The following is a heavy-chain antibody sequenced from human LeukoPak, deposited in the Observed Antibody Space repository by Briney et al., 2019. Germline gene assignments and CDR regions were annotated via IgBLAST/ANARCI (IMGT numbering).Heavy chain of an antibody. Sequence: GGSLRLSCAASGFTFDDYGMHWVRQAPGKGLEWVSAISSNSGNILYADSVKGRFTISRDNSKNTLYLQMNSLRAEDTAVYYCAKVRYSSSWTGVYYYYYMDVWGKGTTVTVSS. CDR2: ISSNSGNI. CDR3: AKVRYSSSWTGVYYYYYMDV. J-gene: IGHJ6*03. CDR1: GFTFDDYG. V-gene: IGHV3-9*01. D-gene: IGHD6-13*01.